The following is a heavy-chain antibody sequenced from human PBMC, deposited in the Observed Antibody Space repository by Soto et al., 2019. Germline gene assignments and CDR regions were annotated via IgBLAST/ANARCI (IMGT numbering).Heavy chain of an antibody. D-gene: IGHD3-3*01. CDR2: IHYSEVT. CDR3: ASSPRRFLEWFFPN. J-gene: IGHJ4*01. CDR1: GGSLNTYY. V-gene: IGHV4-59*01. Sequence: SXTQSLTCPVPGGSLNTYYWSWLRHHPGKRLEWIGYIHYSEVTNSNPSLKSRVTLSLDTSKNQFSLNLNSVTAADTAVDYCASSPRRFLEWFFPNWGQGTRVTVSS.